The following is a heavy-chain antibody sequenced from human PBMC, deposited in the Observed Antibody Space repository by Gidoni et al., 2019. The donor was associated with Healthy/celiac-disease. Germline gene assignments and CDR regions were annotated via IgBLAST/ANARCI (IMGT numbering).Heavy chain of an antibody. CDR2: ISYDGSNK. Sequence: QVQLVESGGGVVQPGRSLRLSCAASGFTFSSYGMHWVRQAPGKGLEWVAVISYDGSNKYYADSVKGRFTISRDNSKNTLYLQMNSLRAEDTAVYYCAKIGAAAADYYYYYGMDVWGQGTTVTVSS. CDR1: GFTFSSYG. D-gene: IGHD6-13*01. CDR3: AKIGAAAADYYYYYGMDV. J-gene: IGHJ6*02. V-gene: IGHV3-30*18.